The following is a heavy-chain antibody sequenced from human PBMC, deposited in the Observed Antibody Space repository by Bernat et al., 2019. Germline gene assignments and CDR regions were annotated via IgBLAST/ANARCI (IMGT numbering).Heavy chain of an antibody. J-gene: IGHJ4*02. CDR1: GFTFSDYP. V-gene: IGHV3-21*05. CDR2: IRSTSSLI. CDR3: VIDHMWAFDY. D-gene: IGHD1-26*01. Sequence: EVQLVESGGGLVKPGGSRRLSCAASGFTFSDYPMNGIRQPQGTRLEWISHIRSTSSLIYYAYSVKGRFTISRDNAKNSLYLQMNSLRAEETAVYYCVIDHMWAFDYWGPRTLVTVSA.